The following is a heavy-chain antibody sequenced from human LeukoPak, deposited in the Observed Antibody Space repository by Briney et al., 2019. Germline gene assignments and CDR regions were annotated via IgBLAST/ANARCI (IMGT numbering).Heavy chain of an antibody. CDR3: ARSTYYYDIDGFDI. CDR1: GFTFSNYW. CDR2: IKQDGSEK. Sequence: PGGSLRLSCAASGFTFSNYWMSWVRQAPGKGLEWVANIKQDGSEKYYVDSVKGRFTISRDNAKNSLYLQMNSLRAEDTAVYYCARSTYYYDIDGFDIWGQGTMVIVSS. D-gene: IGHD3-22*01. V-gene: IGHV3-7*01. J-gene: IGHJ3*02.